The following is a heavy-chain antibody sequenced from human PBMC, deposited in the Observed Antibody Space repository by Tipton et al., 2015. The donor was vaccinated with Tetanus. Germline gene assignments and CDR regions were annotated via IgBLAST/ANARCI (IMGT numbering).Heavy chain of an antibody. Sequence: GSLRLSCAASGFTLSRYTLNWVRQAPGKGLEWVSVSYAGGNYAYYADSVKSRFTTSRDDSKSTLFLHMTSLRVEDTAVYYCAKVRGTLRYSFDSWGQGTLVTVSS. D-gene: IGHD1-26*01. CDR1: GFTLSRYT. CDR3: AKVRGTLRYSFDS. CDR2: SYAGGNYA. J-gene: IGHJ5*01. V-gene: IGHV3-23*03.